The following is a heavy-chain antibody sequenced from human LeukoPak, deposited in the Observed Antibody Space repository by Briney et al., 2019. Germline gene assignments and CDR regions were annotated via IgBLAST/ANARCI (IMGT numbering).Heavy chain of an antibody. D-gene: IGHD1-26*01. Sequence: SQTLSLTCVISGDSVSTHSAAWNWTRYSPPRGLEWLGRTYYRSKWYNDYAVSVKSRIIINPDTSKNQFSLQLNSVTPEDTAVYYCASGRYYFQYWGQGTLVTVSS. CDR1: GDSVSTHSAA. V-gene: IGHV6-1*01. CDR3: ASGRYYFQY. CDR2: TYYRSKWYN. J-gene: IGHJ4*02.